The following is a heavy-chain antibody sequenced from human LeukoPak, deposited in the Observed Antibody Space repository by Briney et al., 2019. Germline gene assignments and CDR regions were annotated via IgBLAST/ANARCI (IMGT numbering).Heavy chain of an antibody. D-gene: IGHD3-10*02. CDR1: GFTFSAYA. V-gene: IGHV3-23*01. J-gene: IGHJ6*02. Sequence: GGSLRLSCEASGFTFSAYAMTWVRQAPGQGPEWVSSIGSDNKPHYSESVKGRFAISRDNSKSMPFLQLNSLRAEDTALYYCARDLHYYVAMDVSGQGTTVTVSS. CDR2: IGSDNKP. CDR3: ARDLHYYVAMDV.